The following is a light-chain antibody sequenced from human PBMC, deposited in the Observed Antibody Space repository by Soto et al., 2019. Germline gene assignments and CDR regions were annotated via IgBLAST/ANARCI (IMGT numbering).Light chain of an antibody. V-gene: IGKV1-39*01. CDR3: QQTYSSPIT. Sequence: DMQRTQSPSSLSASVGERVTITCQASQNSNNYLNWYQQKPGRAPKLLISAASILQSGVPSRFSGSGSGTDFTLTISNLQPEDFAGYYCQQTYSSPITFGQGTRLE. CDR1: QNSNNY. CDR2: AAS. J-gene: IGKJ5*01.